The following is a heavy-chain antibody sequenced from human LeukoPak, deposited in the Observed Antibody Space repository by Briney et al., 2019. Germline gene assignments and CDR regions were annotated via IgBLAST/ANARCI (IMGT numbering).Heavy chain of an antibody. Sequence: SETLSLTYTVSGGSISSSSYYWGWIRQPPGKGLEWIGSIYYSGSTYYNPSLKSRVTISVDTSKNQFSLKLSSVTAADTAVYYCARDVQGDPAQFDYWGQGTLVTVSS. J-gene: IGHJ4*02. D-gene: IGHD3-10*02. CDR1: GGSISSSSYY. CDR2: IYYSGST. V-gene: IGHV4-39*07. CDR3: ARDVQGDPAQFDY.